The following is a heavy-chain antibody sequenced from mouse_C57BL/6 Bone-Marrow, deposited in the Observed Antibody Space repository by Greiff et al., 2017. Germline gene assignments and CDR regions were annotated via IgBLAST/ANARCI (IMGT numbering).Heavy chain of an antibody. Sequence: QVQLKESGPGLVQPSQSLSITCTVSGFSLTSYGVHWVRQSPGKGLEWLGVIWRGGSTDYNAAFMSRLSITKDNSKSQVFFKMNSLQADDAARYYGGKNGPEAMDYWGQGTSVTVSS. CDR1: GFSLTSYG. CDR3: GKNGPEAMDY. J-gene: IGHJ4*01. CDR2: IWRGGST. V-gene: IGHV2-5*01.